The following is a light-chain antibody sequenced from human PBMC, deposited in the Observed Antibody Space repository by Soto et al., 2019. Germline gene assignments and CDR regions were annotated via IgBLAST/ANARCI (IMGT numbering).Light chain of an antibody. V-gene: IGKV3-11*01. Sequence: EIVLTQSPATLSLSPGERATLSCRASQSVSSYLAWYQQKPGQAPRLLIYDASNRATGIPARFSGSGSGTDFTLNISSLEAEDFAVYYCQQRSNWLWTFGQGTKVKIK. CDR1: QSVSSY. J-gene: IGKJ1*01. CDR3: QQRSNWLWT. CDR2: DAS.